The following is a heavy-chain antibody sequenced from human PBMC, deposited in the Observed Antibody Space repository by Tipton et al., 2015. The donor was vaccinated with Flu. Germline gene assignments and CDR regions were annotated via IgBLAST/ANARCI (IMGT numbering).Heavy chain of an antibody. D-gene: IGHD6-19*01. CDR1: GNTFSSYW. J-gene: IGHJ5*02. CDR3: ARRRSEAVANWFDP. Sequence: QLVQSGAEVKKPGESLKISCKVSGNTFSSYWIGWVRQMPGRGLEWMGIIYSGDSDTRYSPSFQGQVTISADESISTAYLQWNSLKASDTAMYYCARRRSEAVANWFDPWGQGTLVTVS. V-gene: IGHV5-51*01. CDR2: IYSGDSDT.